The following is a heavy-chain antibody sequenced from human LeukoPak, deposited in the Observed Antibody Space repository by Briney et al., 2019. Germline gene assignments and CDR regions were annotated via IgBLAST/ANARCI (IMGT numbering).Heavy chain of an antibody. CDR3: ARGYYYGSGSYYPWFDY. CDR1: GDSVSSNSAA. D-gene: IGHD3-10*01. CDR2: TYYRSKWYN. J-gene: IGHJ4*02. Sequence: SQTLSLTCAISGDSVSSNSAAWNWIRQSPSRGLEWLGRTYYRSKWYNDYAVSVKSRITINPDTSKNQFSLQLNSVTPEDTAAYYCARGYYYGSGSYYPWFDYWGQGTLVTVSS. V-gene: IGHV6-1*01.